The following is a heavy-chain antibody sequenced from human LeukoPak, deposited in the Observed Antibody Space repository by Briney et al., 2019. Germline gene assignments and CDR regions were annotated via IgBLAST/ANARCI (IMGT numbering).Heavy chain of an antibody. J-gene: IGHJ3*02. CDR3: ARVRRLGVITRGGAFDI. CDR2: ISSSGSTI. CDR1: GFTFSSYE. Sequence: PGGSLRLSCAASGFTFSSYEMYWVRQAPGKGLEWVSYISSSGSTIYYADSVKGRFTISRDNAKNSLYLQMNSLRAEDTAVYYCARVRRLGVITRGGAFDIWGQGTMVTVSS. V-gene: IGHV3-48*03. D-gene: IGHD3-22*01.